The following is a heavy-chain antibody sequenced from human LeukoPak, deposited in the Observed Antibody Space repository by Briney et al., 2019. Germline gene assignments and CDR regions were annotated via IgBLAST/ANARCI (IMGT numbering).Heavy chain of an antibody. CDR3: ARGGDTDWFDP. V-gene: IGHV1-2*06. J-gene: IGHJ5*02. CDR2: INPNSGGT. CDR1: GYTFTGYY. Sequence: ASVKVSCKSCGYTFTGYYMHWVRQASGQGLEWMGRINPNSGGTNYAQKFQGRVTMTRDTSISTAYMELSRLRSDDTAVYYCARGGDTDWFDPWGQGTLVTVSS. D-gene: IGHD2-21*01.